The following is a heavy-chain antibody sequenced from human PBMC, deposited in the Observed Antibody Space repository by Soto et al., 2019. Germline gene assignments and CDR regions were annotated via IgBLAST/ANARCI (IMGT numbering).Heavy chain of an antibody. CDR3: ARDPMYSSSWYLGY. CDR1: GYTFPSYG. V-gene: IGHV1-18*04. CDR2: ISAYNGNT. Sequence: GGSVKVSCKASGYTFPSYGISWVRHAPGQGLGWMGWISAYNGNTNYAQKLQGRVTMTTDTSTSTAYMELRSLRSDDTAVYYCARDPMYSSSWYLGYWGQGTLVTVSS. J-gene: IGHJ4*02. D-gene: IGHD6-13*01.